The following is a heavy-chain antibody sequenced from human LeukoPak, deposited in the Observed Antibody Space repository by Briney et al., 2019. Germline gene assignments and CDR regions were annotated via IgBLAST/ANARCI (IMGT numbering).Heavy chain of an antibody. CDR1: GFTFTSSA. V-gene: IGHV1-58*01. Sequence: ASVKVSCKASGFTFTSSAVQWVRQARGQRLEWRGWIVVGSGNTNYAQKFQERVTITRDMSTSTAYMELSSLRSEDTAVYCCAAGQLTGIEVDAFDIWGQGTMVTVSS. CDR3: AAGQLTGIEVDAFDI. J-gene: IGHJ3*02. CDR2: IVVGSGNT. D-gene: IGHD6-6*01.